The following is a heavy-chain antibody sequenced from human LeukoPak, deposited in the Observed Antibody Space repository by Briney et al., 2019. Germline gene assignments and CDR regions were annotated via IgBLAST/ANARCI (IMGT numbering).Heavy chain of an antibody. Sequence: TSGGPQRLSCAASGFTFRIYSMNWLRQAPGKALEWVSFIDTSGSYIYYGDPVKGRDTISIDNAKNSLYLQMNGLRAEDTAVYYCARGRSITLLRGVAMSDGFDIWGQGAMVTVSS. CDR1: GFTFRIYS. D-gene: IGHD3-10*01. V-gene: IGHV3-21*01. J-gene: IGHJ3*02. CDR3: ARGRSITLLRGVAMSDGFDI. CDR2: IDTSGSYI.